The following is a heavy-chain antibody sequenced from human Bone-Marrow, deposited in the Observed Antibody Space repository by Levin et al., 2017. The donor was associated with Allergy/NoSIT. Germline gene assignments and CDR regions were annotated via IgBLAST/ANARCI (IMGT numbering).Heavy chain of an antibody. CDR3: AKDVSGAYGSRTNDAFDS. Sequence: GESLKISCAASGFTFSSYAMNWVRQAPGKGLEWVSGISGSGGNTYYADAVKGRFTISRDNSKNTLYLQMNSLRAEDTALYYCAKDVSGAYGSRTNDAFDSWGQGTMVTVSS. J-gene: IGHJ3*02. CDR2: ISGSGGNT. V-gene: IGHV3-23*01. CDR1: GFTFSSYA. D-gene: IGHD5-12*01.